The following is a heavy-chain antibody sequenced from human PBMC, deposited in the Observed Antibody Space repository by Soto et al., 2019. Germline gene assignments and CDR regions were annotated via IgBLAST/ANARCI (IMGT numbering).Heavy chain of an antibody. D-gene: IGHD2-21*01. CDR2: ISAYNGNT. Sequence: ASVKVSCKASGYTFSRYGIMWVRQAPGQGLEWMGWISAYNGNTNSAEKLRGRLTMTTDASTTTAYMELRSLRSDDTAIYYCARDQGFRAVINSNWFDPWGQGTLVTVSS. V-gene: IGHV1-18*01. CDR1: GYTFSRYG. CDR3: ARDQGFRAVINSNWFDP. J-gene: IGHJ5*02.